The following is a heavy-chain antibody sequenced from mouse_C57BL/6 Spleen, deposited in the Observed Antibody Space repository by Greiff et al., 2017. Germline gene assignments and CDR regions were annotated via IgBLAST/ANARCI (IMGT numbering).Heavy chain of an antibody. CDR3: ARDYYDYDEEDYFDY. Sequence: ESGPGLVKPSQSLSLTCSVTGYSITSGYYWNWIRQFPGNKLEWMGYISYDGSNNYNPSLKNRISITRDTSKNQFFLKLNSVTTEDTATYYCARDYYDYDEEDYFDYWGQGTTLTVSS. V-gene: IGHV3-6*01. D-gene: IGHD2-4*01. J-gene: IGHJ2*01. CDR2: ISYDGSN. CDR1: GYSITSGYY.